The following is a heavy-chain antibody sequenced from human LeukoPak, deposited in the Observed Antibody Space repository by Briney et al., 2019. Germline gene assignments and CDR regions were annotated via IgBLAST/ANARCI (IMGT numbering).Heavy chain of an antibody. D-gene: IGHD6-19*01. Sequence: PSEILSLTCTVSGGSISSSHYYWGWIRQPPGKGLEWIGSIYYSGSTYYNPSLKSRVTISVDTSKKQFSLKLSSVTAADTAVYYCAKNCRSFAVADSCFDYWGQGTLVTVSS. CDR1: GGSISSSHYY. J-gene: IGHJ4*02. CDR3: AKNCRSFAVADSCFDY. CDR2: IYYSGST. V-gene: IGHV4-39*01.